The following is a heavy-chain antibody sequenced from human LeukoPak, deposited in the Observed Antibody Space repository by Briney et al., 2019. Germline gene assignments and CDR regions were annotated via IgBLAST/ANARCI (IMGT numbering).Heavy chain of an antibody. V-gene: IGHV3-23*01. D-gene: IGHD6-19*01. CDR3: AKGGWLDD. Sequence: SGGSLRLSCAASGFNFNKYDMTWARQAPGKGLEWVPTITGRSDKTYYTDSVKGRFVTSRDNSKDTLYLQMNSLRAEDTALYYCAKGGWLDDLGQEALVTVSS. CDR1: GFNFNKYD. CDR2: ITGRSDKT. J-gene: IGHJ4*02.